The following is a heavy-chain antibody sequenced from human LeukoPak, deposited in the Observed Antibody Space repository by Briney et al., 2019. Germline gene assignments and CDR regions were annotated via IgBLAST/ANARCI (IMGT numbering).Heavy chain of an antibody. D-gene: IGHD3-3*01. CDR1: GFTFKNYA. V-gene: IGHV3-30*09. J-gene: IGHJ4*02. CDR3: ARGNGYIYLDY. CDR2: ISPDGGNK. Sequence: GGSLRLSCATSGFTFKNYAFHWVRQAPGKGLEWVAAISPDGGNKYYVDSVKGRFAISRDNSKNTLYLQMNSLRTEDTAIYYCARGNGYIYLDYWGQGILVTVSS.